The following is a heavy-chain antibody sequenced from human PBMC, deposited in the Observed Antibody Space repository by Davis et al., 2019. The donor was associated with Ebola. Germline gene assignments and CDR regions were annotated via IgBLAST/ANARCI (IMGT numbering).Heavy chain of an antibody. Sequence: GESLKISCAASTVTFSVDAMSWVRQAPGKGLEWVAIISYDGVSKYYADSVKGRFTISRDNSKNALYLQMNSLRAEDTAVYYCAKDEDNNGWGPVAYWGQGTLVTVSS. CDR1: TVTFSVDA. CDR3: AKDEDNNGWGPVAY. V-gene: IGHV3-30-3*01. D-gene: IGHD6-19*01. CDR2: ISYDGVSK. J-gene: IGHJ4*02.